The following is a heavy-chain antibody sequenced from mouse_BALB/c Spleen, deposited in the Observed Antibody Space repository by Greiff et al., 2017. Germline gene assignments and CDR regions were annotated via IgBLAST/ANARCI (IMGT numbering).Heavy chain of an antibody. J-gene: IGHJ2*01. CDR3: ARSGTVVPYYFDY. CDR1: GFTFSSFG. Sequence: EVKLVESGGGLVQPGGSRKLSCAASGFTFSSFGMHWVRQAPEKGLEWVAYISSGSSTIYYADTLKGRFTISRDNPKNTLFLQMTSLRSEDTAMYYGARSGTVVPYYFDYWGQGTTLTVSS. V-gene: IGHV5-17*02. CDR2: ISSGSSTI. D-gene: IGHD1-1*01.